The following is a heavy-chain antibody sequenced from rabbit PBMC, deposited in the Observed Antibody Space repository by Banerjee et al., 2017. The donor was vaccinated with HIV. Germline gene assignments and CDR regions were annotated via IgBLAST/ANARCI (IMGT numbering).Heavy chain of an antibody. CDR1: GFDFSSYG. V-gene: IGHV1S47*01. Sequence: QEQLVESGGGLVQPGGSLKLSCKASGFDFSSYGVSWVRQAPGKGLEWIGYIDPVFRSTYYASWVNGRFTISSHNAQNTLYLQLNSLTAADTATYFCARSSYANYAGYGYPYFNLWGPGTLSPS. J-gene: IGHJ4*01. D-gene: IGHD6-1*01. CDR2: IDPVFRST. CDR3: ARSSYANYAGYGYPYFNL.